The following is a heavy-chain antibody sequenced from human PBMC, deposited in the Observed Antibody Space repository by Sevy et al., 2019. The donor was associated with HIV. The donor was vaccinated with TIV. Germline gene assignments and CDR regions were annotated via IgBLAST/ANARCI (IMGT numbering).Heavy chain of an antibody. D-gene: IGHD3-10*01. CDR3: AKDARLWFGELSVFDY. J-gene: IGHJ4*02. Sequence: GGSLRLSCAASRFTFSSYAMSWVRQAPGKGLEWVSAISGSGGSTYYADSVKGRFTISRDNSKNTLYLQMNSLRAEDTAVYYCAKDARLWFGELSVFDYWGQGTLVTVSS. V-gene: IGHV3-23*01. CDR1: RFTFSSYA. CDR2: ISGSGGST.